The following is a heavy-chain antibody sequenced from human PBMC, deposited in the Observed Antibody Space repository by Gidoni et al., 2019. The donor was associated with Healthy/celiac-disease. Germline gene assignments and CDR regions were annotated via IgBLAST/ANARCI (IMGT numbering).Heavy chain of an antibody. CDR2: ISYDGSNK. Sequence: QVQLVESGGGVVQPGRSLRLSCAASGFTFSSYAMHWVRQAPGKGLKWVAVISYDGSNKYYADSVKGRFTISRDNSKNTLYLQMNSLRAEETAVYYCAIYPTTGYWFDPWGQGTLVTVSS. V-gene: IGHV3-30*04. D-gene: IGHD2-8*02. CDR3: AIYPTTGYWFDP. J-gene: IGHJ5*02. CDR1: GFTFSSYA.